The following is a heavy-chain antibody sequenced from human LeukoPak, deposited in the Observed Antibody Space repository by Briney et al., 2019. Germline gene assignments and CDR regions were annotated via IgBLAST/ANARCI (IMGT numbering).Heavy chain of an antibody. Sequence: PGGSLRLSCAASGFTFADYAMHWVRQAPGKGLEWVSGISWNSDSIGYADSVKGRYTISRDNAKNPLYLQMNSLRAEDTAVYYCAKDHGGFDYWGQGTLVTVSS. CDR1: GFTFADYA. J-gene: IGHJ4*02. V-gene: IGHV3-9*01. D-gene: IGHD4-23*01. CDR2: ISWNSDSI. CDR3: AKDHGGFDY.